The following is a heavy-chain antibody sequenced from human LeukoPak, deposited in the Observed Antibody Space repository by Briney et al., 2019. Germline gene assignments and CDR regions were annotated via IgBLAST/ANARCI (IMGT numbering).Heavy chain of an antibody. J-gene: IGHJ6*03. CDR3: ASAPNYYYYMDV. Sequence: SETLSLTCTVSGGSISIYYWIWIRQPAGKGLEWIGRIYTSGSSNYNPSLKSRVTMSVDTSKNQFSLKLSSVTAADTAVYYCASAPNYYYYMDVWGKGTTVTVSS. V-gene: IGHV4-4*07. CDR1: GGSISIYY. CDR2: IYTSGSS.